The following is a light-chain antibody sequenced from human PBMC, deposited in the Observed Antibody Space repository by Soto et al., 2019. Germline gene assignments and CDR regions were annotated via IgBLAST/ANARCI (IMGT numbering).Light chain of an antibody. CDR1: SSDIGGYNY. CDR3: SSYTSTTTPA. J-gene: IGLJ3*02. Sequence: QSALTQPASVSGSPGQSITISCTGTSSDIGGYNYVSWYQQHPGKAPKLMVYEVINRPSGVSNRFSGSKSGSTASLTISGLQAEDEADYYCSSYTSTTTPAFGGGTKLTVL. CDR2: EVI. V-gene: IGLV2-14*01.